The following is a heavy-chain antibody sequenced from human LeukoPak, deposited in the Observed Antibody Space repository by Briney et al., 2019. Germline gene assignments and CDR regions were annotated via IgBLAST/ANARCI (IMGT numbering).Heavy chain of an antibody. J-gene: IGHJ6*04. D-gene: IGHD3-10*01. CDR3: ARDCYYGSGSYLSYYYGMDV. Sequence: GGSLRLSCAASGFTFSSYGMHWVRQAPGKGLEWVAVIWYDGSNKYYADSVKGRFTIPRDNSKNTLYLQMNSLRAEDTAVYYCARDCYYGSGSYLSYYYGMDVWGKGTTVTVSS. V-gene: IGHV3-33*01. CDR2: IWYDGSNK. CDR1: GFTFSSYG.